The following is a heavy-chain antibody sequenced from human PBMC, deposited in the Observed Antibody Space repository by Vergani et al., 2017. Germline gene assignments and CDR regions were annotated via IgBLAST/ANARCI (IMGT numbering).Heavy chain of an antibody. CDR2: IWYDGSNK. CDR3: ARDFNRERGVPDDAFDI. D-gene: IGHD2-8*02. J-gene: IGHJ3*02. V-gene: IGHV3-33*01. CDR1: GFTFSSYG. Sequence: QVQLVESGGGVVQPGRSLRLSCAASGFTFSSYGMHWVRQAPGKGLEWVAVIWYDGSNKYYADSVKGRFTISRDNSKNTLYLQMNSRRAEDTAGYYCARDFNRERGVPDDAFDIWGQGTMVTVSS.